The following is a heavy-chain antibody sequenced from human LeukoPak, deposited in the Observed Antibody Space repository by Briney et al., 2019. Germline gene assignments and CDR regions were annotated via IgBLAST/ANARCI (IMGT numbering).Heavy chain of an antibody. CDR1: GYTFTSYG. D-gene: IGHD4-17*01. CDR2: ISAYNGNT. J-gene: IGHJ6*03. Sequence: ASVKVSCKASGYTFTSYGISWVRQAPGQGLEWMGWISAYNGNTNYAQKLQGRVTMTTDTSTSTAYMELRSLRSDDTAVYYCARERRGDYVPYYYYMDVWGKGTTVTISS. V-gene: IGHV1-18*01. CDR3: ARERRGDYVPYYYYMDV.